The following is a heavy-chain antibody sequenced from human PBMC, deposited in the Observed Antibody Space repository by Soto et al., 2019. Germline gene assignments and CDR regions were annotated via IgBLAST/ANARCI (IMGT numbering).Heavy chain of an antibody. CDR3: ANLMSFYGDEAIDY. CDR2: ISYDGSNK. Sequence: QVQLVESGGGVVQPGRSLRLSCAASGFTFSSYGMHWFRQAPGKGLEWVAVISYDGSNKYYADSVKGRFTISRDHSKNTLYLQMNSLRAEDTALYYCANLMSFYGDEAIDYLGQGTLGPGSS. D-gene: IGHD4-17*01. J-gene: IGHJ4*02. CDR1: GFTFSSYG. V-gene: IGHV3-30*18.